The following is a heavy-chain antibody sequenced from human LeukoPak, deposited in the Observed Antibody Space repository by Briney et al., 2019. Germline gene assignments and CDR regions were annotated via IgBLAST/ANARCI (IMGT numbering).Heavy chain of an antibody. Sequence: EASVKVSCKASGGTFSSYAISWVRQAPGQGVEWMGRIIPIFGTANYAQKFQGRVTITADKSTSTAYMELSSLRSEDTAVYYCARDYSNYGFDYWGQGTLVTVSS. CDR1: GGTFSSYA. CDR3: ARDYSNYGFDY. J-gene: IGHJ4*02. CDR2: IIPIFGTA. V-gene: IGHV1-69*06. D-gene: IGHD4-11*01.